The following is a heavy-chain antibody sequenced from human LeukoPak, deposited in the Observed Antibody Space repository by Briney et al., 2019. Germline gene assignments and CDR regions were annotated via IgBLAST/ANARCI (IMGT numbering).Heavy chain of an antibody. D-gene: IGHD3-22*01. J-gene: IGHJ4*02. V-gene: IGHV3-23*01. CDR2: ITSGGNT. Sequence: GGSLRLSCAGSGFTFSSAGMSWGRQAPGQGLEWVSGITSGGNTYYADSVKGRFTVSRDNPKNTLFLQMNSLRAADTALYYCAKAYDSSPAEYWGQGTLVTVSS. CDR1: GFTFSSAG. CDR3: AKAYDSSPAEY.